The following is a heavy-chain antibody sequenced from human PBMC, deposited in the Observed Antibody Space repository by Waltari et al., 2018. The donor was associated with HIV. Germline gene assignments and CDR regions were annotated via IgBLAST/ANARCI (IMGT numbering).Heavy chain of an antibody. CDR3: ARIGTFPHNYAIDF. CDR2: IKDDGSEK. J-gene: IGHJ6*02. D-gene: IGHD1-26*01. Sequence: EVQLMESGGGLVQSGGSLILSCAASGFTFTNYWMSWVRQTPGKGLEWGAYIKDDGSEKYYMGSVKGRFTISRDNAKNSMFLQMNSLRAEDTAVYYCARIGTFPHNYAIDFWGQGTTVTVSS. V-gene: IGHV3-7*01. CDR1: GFTFTNYW.